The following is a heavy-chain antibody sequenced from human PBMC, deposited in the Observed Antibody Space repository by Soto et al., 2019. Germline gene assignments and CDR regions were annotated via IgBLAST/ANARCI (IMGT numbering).Heavy chain of an antibody. D-gene: IGHD3-16*01. J-gene: IGHJ5*02. V-gene: IGHV4-34*01. CDR3: TRAERFPRSWFDP. Sequence: SETLSLTCGVYGGSFINYYCICVRQPPFKGLEWIGEVNHSGEATYNPSLQSRITISLDTSNNQFSLKMTSVTAADTAMYFYTRAERFPRSWFDPWGQGTQVTVSS. CDR1: GGSFINYY. CDR2: VNHSGEA.